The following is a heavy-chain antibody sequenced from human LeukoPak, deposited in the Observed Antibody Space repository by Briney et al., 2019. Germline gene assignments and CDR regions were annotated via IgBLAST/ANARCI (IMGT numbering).Heavy chain of an antibody. Sequence: GGSLRLSCAASGFTFSSYWMSWVRQAPGKGLEWVANIKQDGSEKYYVDSVKGRFTISRDNAKNSLYLQMNSLRTEDTAVYYCARDPFLLLWFGELDYFDYWAREPWSPSPQ. CDR1: GFTFSSYW. D-gene: IGHD3-10*01. J-gene: IGHJ4*02. CDR2: IKQDGSEK. CDR3: ARDPFLLLWFGELDYFDY. V-gene: IGHV3-7*01.